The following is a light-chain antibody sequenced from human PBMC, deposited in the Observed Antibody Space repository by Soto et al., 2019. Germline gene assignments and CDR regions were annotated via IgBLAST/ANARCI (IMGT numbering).Light chain of an antibody. J-gene: IGKJ4*01. Sequence: DIVMTQSPATLSVSPGERATLSCRASQTITTNLAWYQLKPGQAPRLLIYGASTRATGIPARFSGSGSVTEFTLTISSLQSEDFAVYYCQQYNNWPLTFGGGTKVDIK. CDR2: GAS. CDR1: QTITTN. V-gene: IGKV3-15*01. CDR3: QQYNNWPLT.